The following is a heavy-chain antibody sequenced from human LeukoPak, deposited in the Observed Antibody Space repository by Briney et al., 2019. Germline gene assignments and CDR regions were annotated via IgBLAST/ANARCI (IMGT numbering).Heavy chain of an antibody. CDR3: ARGRGYSYGLDY. J-gene: IGHJ4*02. CDR1: GFTFSNYD. Sequence: PGGSLRLSCAASGFTFSNYDMHWVRQATGKGLVWVSAIGTAGDPYYPGSVKGRFTISRENAKNSFYLQMNSLRAGDTAVYYCARGRGYSYGLDYWGQGTLVTVSS. V-gene: IGHV3-13*05. D-gene: IGHD5-18*01. CDR2: IGTAGDP.